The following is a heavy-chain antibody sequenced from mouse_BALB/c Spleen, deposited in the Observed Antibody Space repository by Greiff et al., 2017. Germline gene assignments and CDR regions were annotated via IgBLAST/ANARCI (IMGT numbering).Heavy chain of an antibody. CDR2: ISSGGSYT. CDR3: ASVVRKYYFDY. CDR1: GFTFSSYA. Sequence: EVMLVESGGGLVKPGGSLKLSCAASGFTFSSYAMSWVRQSPEKRLEWVAEISSGGSYTYYPDTVTGRFTISRDNAKNTLYREMSSLRSEDTAMYYGASVVRKYYFDYWGQGTTLTVSS. D-gene: IGHD2-14*01. J-gene: IGHJ2*01. V-gene: IGHV5-9-4*01.